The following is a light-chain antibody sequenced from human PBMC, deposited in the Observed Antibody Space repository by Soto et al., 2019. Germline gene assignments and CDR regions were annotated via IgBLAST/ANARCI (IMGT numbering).Light chain of an antibody. J-gene: IGKJ4*01. Sequence: EVVMTQSPATLSVSPGERATLSCRASETVATNLAWYQQKPGQAPRLLISGASTRAAGISDRFRGSGSGTEFTLTISRLEPEDSAVYYCQQYGTSPLTFGGGTKVDIK. CDR3: QQYGTSPLT. CDR1: ETVATN. V-gene: IGKV3D-15*02. CDR2: GAS.